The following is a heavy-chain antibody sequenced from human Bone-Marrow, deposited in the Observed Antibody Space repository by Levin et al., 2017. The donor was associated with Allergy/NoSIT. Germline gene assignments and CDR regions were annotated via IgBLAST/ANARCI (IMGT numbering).Heavy chain of an antibody. CDR3: ARQAVPAAMNGFDS. CDR1: GASISSFY. CDR2: IYYSGST. J-gene: IGHJ5*01. D-gene: IGHD2-2*01. Sequence: SETLSLTCTVSGASISSFYWSWIRQPPGKGLEWIGYIYYSGSTNYSPSLKSLVSMSADMSRNQVYLTMSSVTAADTAVYYCARQAVPAAMNGFDSWGQGTLVTVSS. V-gene: IGHV4-59*08.